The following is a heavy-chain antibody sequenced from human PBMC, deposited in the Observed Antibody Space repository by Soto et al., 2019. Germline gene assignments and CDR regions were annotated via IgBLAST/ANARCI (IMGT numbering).Heavy chain of an antibody. Sequence: QVQVVQSRAEVKRPGVSVRVSCKASGYTFTDYDINWVRQATGQGLEWMGWMSPDSGNTGYAQQFQGRVTMTRNTSISTAYMELSSLRSEDTAVYYCEVTTGYWGQGTMVTVSS. J-gene: IGHJ4*02. CDR2: MSPDSGNT. CDR1: GYTFTDYD. CDR3: EVTTGY. D-gene: IGHD2-21*02. V-gene: IGHV1-8*01.